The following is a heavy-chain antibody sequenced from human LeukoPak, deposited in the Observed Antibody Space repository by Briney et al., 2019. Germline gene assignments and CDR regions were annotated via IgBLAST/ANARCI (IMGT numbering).Heavy chain of an antibody. V-gene: IGHV2-70*11. CDR1: GGSISSYYW. CDR2: IDWDDDK. Sequence: TLSLTCTVSGGSISSYYWSWIRQPPGKALEWLARIDWDDDKYYSTSLKTRLTISKDTSKNQVVLTMTNMDLVDTATYYCARIRYSSGWSYFDYWGQGTLVTVSS. CDR3: ARIRYSSGWSYFDY. D-gene: IGHD6-19*01. J-gene: IGHJ4*02.